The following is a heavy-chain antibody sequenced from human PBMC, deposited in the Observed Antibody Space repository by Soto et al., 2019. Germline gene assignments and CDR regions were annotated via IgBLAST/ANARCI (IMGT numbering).Heavy chain of an antibody. J-gene: IGHJ6*02. D-gene: IGHD6-13*01. Sequence: ASVKVSCKASGYTFTGYYMHWVRQAPGQGLEWMGWINPNSGGTNYAQKFQGRVTMTRDTSISTAYIELSRLRSDDTAVYYCARVSIAAAGRVYYYGMDVWGQGTTVTVSS. V-gene: IGHV1-2*02. CDR3: ARVSIAAAGRVYYYGMDV. CDR1: GYTFTGYY. CDR2: INPNSGGT.